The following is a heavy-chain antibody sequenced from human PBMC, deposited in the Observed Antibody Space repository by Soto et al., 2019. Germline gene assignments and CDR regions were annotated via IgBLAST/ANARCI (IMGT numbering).Heavy chain of an antibody. CDR1: GFNFKKFA. V-gene: IGHV3-23*01. CDR3: AKADGEQWLLPHLDK. CDR2: VSGGGGSA. Sequence: EVQLLESGGGVVQPGGSLRLSWVASGFNFKKFAMSWVRQAPGEGLEWVSGVSGGGGSASYADSVQGRFSIARDDSTNTLSLQMTNLRVEDTAQYYCAKADGEQWLLPHLDKWGQGTLVTVS. D-gene: IGHD6-19*01. J-gene: IGHJ4*02.